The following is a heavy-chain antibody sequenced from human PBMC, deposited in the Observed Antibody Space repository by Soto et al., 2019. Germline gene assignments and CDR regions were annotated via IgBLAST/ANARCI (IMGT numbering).Heavy chain of an antibody. CDR1: GGSISSISYY. Sequence: LSLTCTVSGGSISSISYYWGWIRQPPGKGLEYIGNIHYTGNTFYNASLKSRVTISVDTSKNQVSLKLRSVTAADTAVYYCARQVIAAAGTGYFQHWGQGAPVTVSS. J-gene: IGHJ1*01. D-gene: IGHD6-13*01. CDR3: ARQVIAAAGTGYFQH. CDR2: IHYTGNT. V-gene: IGHV4-39*01.